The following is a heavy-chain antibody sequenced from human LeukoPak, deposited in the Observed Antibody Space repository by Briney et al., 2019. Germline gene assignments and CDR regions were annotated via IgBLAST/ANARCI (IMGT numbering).Heavy chain of an antibody. CDR1: GGSFSGYY. D-gene: IGHD5-18*01. J-gene: IGHJ4*02. Sequence: PSDTLSLTCDVYGGSFSGYYWSWVRQPPGKGLEWIGEINPSRSTNYNPSLKSRVTISVDTSKNQFSLKLSSVTAADTAVYYCARARPGYSYGYSGGTCFDYWGQGTLVTVSS. V-gene: IGHV4-34*01. CDR3: ARARPGYSYGYSGGTCFDY. CDR2: INPSRST.